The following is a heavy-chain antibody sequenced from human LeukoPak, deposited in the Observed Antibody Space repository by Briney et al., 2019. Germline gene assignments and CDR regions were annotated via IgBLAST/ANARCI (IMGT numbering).Heavy chain of an antibody. V-gene: IGHV4-30-4*08. CDR1: GGSISSGGYY. CDR3: ARGYDFWSGYYSHFDY. D-gene: IGHD3-3*01. Sequence: SETLSLTCTVSGGSISSGGYYWSWIRQHPGKGLEWIGYISYSGSTYYNPFLKSRVTISVDTSKNQFSLKLSSVTAADTAVYYCARGYDFWSGYYSHFDYWGQGTLVTVSS. CDR2: ISYSGST. J-gene: IGHJ4*02.